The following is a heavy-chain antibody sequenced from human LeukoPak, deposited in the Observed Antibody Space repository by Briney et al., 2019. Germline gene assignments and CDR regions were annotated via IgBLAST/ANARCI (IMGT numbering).Heavy chain of an antibody. V-gene: IGHV4-34*01. CDR1: GGSFSGFY. D-gene: IGHD2-2*01. CDR3: ARLVPAATFAY. Sequence: SETLSLKCAVCGGSFSGFYWSWIRQAPGKGREGREEISHSGSTNYNPSLTSRRTISVDPSKKQFSLKLSSVPAADTAVYYCARLVPAATFAYWGQGTLVTVSS. CDR2: ISHSGST. J-gene: IGHJ4*02.